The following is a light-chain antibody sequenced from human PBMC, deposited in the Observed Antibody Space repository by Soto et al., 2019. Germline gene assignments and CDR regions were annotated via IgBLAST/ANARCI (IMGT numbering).Light chain of an antibody. CDR1: QDIKTY. V-gene: IGKV1-9*01. CDR2: GTF. J-gene: IGKJ3*01. Sequence: IQLTQSPSSPSASVGDRVSITCRASQDIKTYLAWYQQKQGKAPKLLISGTFTLQSGVPSRFNGSGSGTDFTLTISRLQPEDFATYYCQHLNNYPPFTFGPGTKVDLE. CDR3: QHLNNYPPFT.